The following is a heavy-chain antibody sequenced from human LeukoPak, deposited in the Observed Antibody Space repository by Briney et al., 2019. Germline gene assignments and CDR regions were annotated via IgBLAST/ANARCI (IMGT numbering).Heavy chain of an antibody. V-gene: IGHV3-30*02. D-gene: IGHD1-7*01. CDR3: AKVSPGRTGTTVGFDY. CDR1: GFTFSIYG. J-gene: IGHJ4*02. Sequence: GGSLRLSCGASGFTFSIYGMHWVRQAPGKGLEWGAYTRYDGGQKYYADSVRGRFTISRDNSKNTLYLQMDSLRAEDTAVYYCAKVSPGRTGTTVGFDYWGQGTLVTVSS. CDR2: TRYDGGQK.